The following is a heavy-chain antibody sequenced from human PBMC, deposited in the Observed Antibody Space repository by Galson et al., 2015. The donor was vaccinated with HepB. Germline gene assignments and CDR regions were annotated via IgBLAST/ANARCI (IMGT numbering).Heavy chain of an antibody. Sequence: SLRLSCAASGFTFSSYGMSWVRQAPGKGLEWMGIIYPGDSDTRYSPSFQGQVTISADKSTSTAYLQWSSLKASDTAIYYCATRKGLNAYDIWGQGTMVTVSS. V-gene: IGHV5-51*01. D-gene: IGHD6-6*01. CDR1: GFTFSSYG. J-gene: IGHJ3*02. CDR3: ATRKGLNAYDI. CDR2: IYPGDSDT.